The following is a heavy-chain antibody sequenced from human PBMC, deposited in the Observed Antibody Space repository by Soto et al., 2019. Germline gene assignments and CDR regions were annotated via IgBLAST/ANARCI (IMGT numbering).Heavy chain of an antibody. CDR3: ARRDGDYVRGWYFDL. J-gene: IGHJ2*01. D-gene: IGHD4-17*01. CDR1: GGSISSYY. CDR2: IYYSGSSNT. Sequence: QVQLEESGPGLVKPSETLSLTCTVSGGSISSYYWSWIRQPPGKGLEWIGYIYYSGSSNTNYNPSLKSRVTISVDTSKKQFSLKLSSVTAADTAVYYCARRDGDYVRGWYFDLWGRGTLVTVSS. V-gene: IGHV4-59*08.